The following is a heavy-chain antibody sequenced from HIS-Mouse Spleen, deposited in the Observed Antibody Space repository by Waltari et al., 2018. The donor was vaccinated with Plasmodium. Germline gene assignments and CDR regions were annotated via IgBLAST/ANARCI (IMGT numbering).Heavy chain of an antibody. CDR1: GGSITSGSYS. CDR3: ARDRITGTSYFDY. V-gene: IGHV4-39*07. D-gene: IGHD1-7*01. CDR2: IYYSGST. Sequence: QLQLQESGPGLVKPSETLSRTCTASGGSITSGSYSWGRLRQPPGKGLEWIGSIYYSGSTYYNPSLKSRVTISVDTSKNQFSLKLSSVTAADTAVYYCARDRITGTSYFDYWGQGTLVTVSS. J-gene: IGHJ4*02.